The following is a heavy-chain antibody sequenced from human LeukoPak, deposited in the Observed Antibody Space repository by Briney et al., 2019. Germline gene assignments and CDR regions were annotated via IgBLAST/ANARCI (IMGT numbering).Heavy chain of an antibody. D-gene: IGHD3-3*01. CDR1: GFTFSSYA. J-gene: IGHJ4*02. CDR3: AKDEAPVLRFLEWLLGVLDY. Sequence: GGSLRFSCAASGFTFSSYAMSWVRQAPGKGLEWVSAISGSGGSTYYADSVKGRFTISRDNSKNTLYLQMNSLRAEDTAVYYCAKDEAPVLRFLEWLLGVLDYWGQGTLVTVSS. CDR2: ISGSGGST. V-gene: IGHV3-23*01.